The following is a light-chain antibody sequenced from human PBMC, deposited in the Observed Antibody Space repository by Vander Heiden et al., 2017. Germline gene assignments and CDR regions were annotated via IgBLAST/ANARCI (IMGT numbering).Light chain of an antibody. J-gene: IGKJ2*01. Sequence: DIQMTQSPSSLSASVGDRVTITCRASQSINSYLNWYQQKPGKAPKLLIYSASSLPSGVPSRFSGSGSGTDFTLNISSLQPEDFASYYCQQSYSTPHTFGQGTKLEIK. CDR3: QQSYSTPHT. CDR1: QSINSY. V-gene: IGKV1-39*01. CDR2: SAS.